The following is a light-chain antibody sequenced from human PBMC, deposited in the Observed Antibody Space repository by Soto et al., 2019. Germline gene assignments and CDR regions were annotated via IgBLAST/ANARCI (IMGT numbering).Light chain of an antibody. J-gene: IGKJ1*01. CDR3: QQYYSSWK. CDR1: QSVLYSSNNKNY. Sequence: DIVMTQSPDSLAVSLGERATINCKSSQSVLYSSNNKNYLAWYQQKPGQPPKLLIYWASTRESGVPDRFSGSGSGTDFTLTISSLQAEDVTVYYCQQYYSSWKFGKGTKVEIK. CDR2: WAS. V-gene: IGKV4-1*01.